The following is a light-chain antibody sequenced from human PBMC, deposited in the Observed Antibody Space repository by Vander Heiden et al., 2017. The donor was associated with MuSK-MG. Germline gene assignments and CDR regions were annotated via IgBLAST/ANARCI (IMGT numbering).Light chain of an antibody. J-gene: IGLJ3*02. CDR1: SSNIGTNY. Sequence: HSVLTQPPSASGTPGPRVTISCSGSSSNIGTNYVYWYQHLPATAPKLLIYTNNRRPSGVPDRFSGSKSGTSASLAISGLRSEDEADYYCAAWDDSLRGPVFGGGTKLTVL. V-gene: IGLV1-47*01. CDR2: TNN. CDR3: AAWDDSLRGPV.